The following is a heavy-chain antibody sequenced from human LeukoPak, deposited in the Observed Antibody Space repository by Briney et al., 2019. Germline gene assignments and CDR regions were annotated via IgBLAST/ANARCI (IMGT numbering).Heavy chain of an antibody. CDR1: GGTFSKYA. Sequence: ASVKVSCKASGGTFSKYALSWVRQAPGQGLEWMGGIMPLFGTANYAQEFQGRVTFTTDESASTAYMEVSSLRSEDTAVYYCASGSLGDGYGVGDYYQYMDVWGKGTTVTVSS. CDR2: IMPLFGTA. D-gene: IGHD5-24*01. J-gene: IGHJ6*03. CDR3: ASGSLGDGYGVGDYYQYMDV. V-gene: IGHV1-69*05.